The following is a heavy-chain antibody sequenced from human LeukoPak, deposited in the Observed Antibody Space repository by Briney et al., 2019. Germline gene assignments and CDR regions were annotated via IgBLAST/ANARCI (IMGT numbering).Heavy chain of an antibody. J-gene: IGHJ4*02. CDR2: ISAYNGDT. CDR1: GYTFNTYG. D-gene: IGHD2-8*02. V-gene: IGHV1-18*01. Sequence: ASVKVSCKASGYTFNTYGIIWVRQAPGQGLEWMGWISAYNGDTTYAQKLQGRVTLTTDSSTSTAYMELRSLRSDDTAVYYCARESTGGSLEIDYWGQGTLVTVSS. CDR3: ARESTGGSLEIDY.